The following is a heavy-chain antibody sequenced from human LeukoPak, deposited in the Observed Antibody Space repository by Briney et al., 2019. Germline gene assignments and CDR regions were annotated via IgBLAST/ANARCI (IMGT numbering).Heavy chain of an antibody. V-gene: IGHV3-23*01. D-gene: IGHD6-19*01. J-gene: IGHJ4*02. CDR2: ISGSGSST. CDR3: AKDKDLGRGWYSYYFDY. CDR1: GFTFSSYA. Sequence: GASLRLSPAPSGFTFSSYAMSWVRQAPRKGLEWVSAISGSGSSTYYADSVKGRFTISRDNSKNTLYLQMNSLRAEGTAVYYCAKDKDLGRGWYSYYFDYWGQGTLVTVSS.